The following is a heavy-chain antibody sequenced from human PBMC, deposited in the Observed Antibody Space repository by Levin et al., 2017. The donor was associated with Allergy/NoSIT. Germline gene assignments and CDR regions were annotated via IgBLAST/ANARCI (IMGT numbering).Heavy chain of an antibody. D-gene: IGHD4-17*01. CDR1: GFTFSSYT. CDR3: AKADPFTVTITTPSKG. J-gene: IGHJ4*02. V-gene: IGHV3-23*01. CDR2: ISGSGGST. Sequence: GGSLRLSCAASGFTFSSYTMSWVRQAPGKGLEWVSAISGSGGSTYYADSVKGRFTISRDNSKNTLYLQMNSLRAEDTAVYYCAKADPFTVTITTPSKGGGQGTLVTVSS.